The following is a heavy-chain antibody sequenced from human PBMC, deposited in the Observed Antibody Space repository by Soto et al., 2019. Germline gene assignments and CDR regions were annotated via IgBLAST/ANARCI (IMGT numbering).Heavy chain of an antibody. J-gene: IGHJ5*02. CDR3: ARTARRGARYNWFDP. CDR1: GGTFSSYA. D-gene: IGHD2-21*02. V-gene: IGHV1-69*13. CDR2: IIPIFGTA. Sequence: SVKVSCKASGGTFSSYAISWVRQAPGQGLEWMGGIIPIFGTAKYAQKFQGRVTITADESTSTAYMELSSLRSEDTAVYYCARTARRGARYNWFDPWGRGTLVTVSS.